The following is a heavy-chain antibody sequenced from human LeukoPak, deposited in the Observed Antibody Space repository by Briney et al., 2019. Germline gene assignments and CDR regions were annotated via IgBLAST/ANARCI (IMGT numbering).Heavy chain of an antibody. Sequence: GGSLRLSCVASGFSFSSYWMHWVRQAPGKGLVWVSRINSDDSSRVYADSVEGRFTISRDNAKNTLYLQMNSLRVDDTAVYYCARETYSSDWYEDYWGQGTLVTVSS. CDR2: INSDDSSR. J-gene: IGHJ4*02. CDR1: GFSFSSYW. CDR3: ARETYSSDWYEDY. V-gene: IGHV3-74*01. D-gene: IGHD6-19*01.